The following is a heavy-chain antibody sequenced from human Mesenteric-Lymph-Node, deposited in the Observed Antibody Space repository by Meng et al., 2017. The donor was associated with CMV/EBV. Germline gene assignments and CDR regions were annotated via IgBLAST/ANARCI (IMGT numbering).Heavy chain of an antibody. V-gene: IGHV3-9*01. D-gene: IGHD2-2*01. Sequence: GESLKISCAASGLTFDDYAMHWVRQAPGKGLEWVSGIRWNRGSIAYADSVKGRFTFSRDNAKNSLYLQMNSLRAEDTAVYYCAKAPYCSTTSCYWYFDLWGRGTLVTVSS. J-gene: IGHJ2*01. CDR2: IRWNRGSI. CDR1: GLTFDDYA. CDR3: AKAPYCSTTSCYWYFDL.